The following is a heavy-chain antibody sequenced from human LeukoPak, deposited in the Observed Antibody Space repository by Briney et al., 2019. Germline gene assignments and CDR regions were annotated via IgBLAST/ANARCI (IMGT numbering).Heavy chain of an antibody. Sequence: PGGSLRLSCAPSRFTFSNYQMNWVRQAPGKGLEWVSSISSGGTTTYFADSVKGRFTISRDNAKNSLYLQMNSLRVEDTAVYYCASPMTAVSTYNCYGMDVWGQGTTVTVSS. D-gene: IGHD4-17*01. J-gene: IGHJ6*02. CDR1: RFTFSNYQ. CDR3: ASPMTAVSTYNCYGMDV. V-gene: IGHV3-48*03. CDR2: ISSGGTTT.